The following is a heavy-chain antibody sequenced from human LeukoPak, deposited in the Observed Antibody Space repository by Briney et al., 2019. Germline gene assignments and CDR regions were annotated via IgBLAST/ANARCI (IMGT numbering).Heavy chain of an antibody. J-gene: IGHJ6*02. CDR3: AKGSKLRYFDWLLHYYGMDV. D-gene: IGHD3-9*01. V-gene: IGHV3-23*01. Sequence: GGSLRLSCAASGFTFSSYAMSWVRQAPGKGLEWVPAISGSGGSTYYADSVKGRFTISRDNSKNTLYLQMNSLRDEDTAVYYCAKGSKLRYFDWLLHYYGMDVWGQGTTVTVSS. CDR1: GFTFSSYA. CDR2: ISGSGGST.